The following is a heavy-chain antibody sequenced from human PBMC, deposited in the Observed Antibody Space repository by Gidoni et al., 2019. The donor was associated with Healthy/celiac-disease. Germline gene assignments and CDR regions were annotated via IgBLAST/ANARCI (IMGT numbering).Heavy chain of an antibody. CDR2: INHSGST. V-gene: IGHV4-34*01. CDR3: ARGVPYSSSWYVQRSRFDP. J-gene: IGHJ5*02. CDR1: GGSFSGYY. Sequence: QVQLQQWGAGLLKPSETLSLTCAVYGGSFSGYYWGWIRQPPGKGLEWIGEINHSGSTNYNPSLKSRVTISVDTSKNQFSLKLSSVTAADTAVYYCARGVPYSSSWYVQRSRFDPWGQGTLVTVSS. D-gene: IGHD6-13*01.